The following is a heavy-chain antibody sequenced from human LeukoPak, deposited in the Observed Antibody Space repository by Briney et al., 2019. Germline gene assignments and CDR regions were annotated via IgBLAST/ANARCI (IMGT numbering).Heavy chain of an antibody. CDR2: IKQDGGEK. D-gene: IGHD6-13*01. V-gene: IGHV3-7*01. CDR3: ARMSTSNWYVCDY. CDR1: GFTFSSYW. J-gene: IGHJ4*02. Sequence: GGSLRLPCAASGFTFSSYWMTWVRQSPGKGLEWVANIKQDGGEKYYVDSVTGRFTISRDNAKNSLYLQMNSLRAEDTAVYYCARMSTSNWYVCDYWGQGTLVTVSS.